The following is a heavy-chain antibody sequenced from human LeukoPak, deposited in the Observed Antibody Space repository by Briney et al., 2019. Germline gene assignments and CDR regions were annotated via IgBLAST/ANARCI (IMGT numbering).Heavy chain of an antibody. V-gene: IGHV3-21*01. CDR3: ARDGTRGYYYMDV. Sequence: PGRSLRLSCAASGFTFSSYWMNWVRQAPGKGLEWVSSISSSSSYIYYADSVKGRFTISRDNAKNSLYLQMNSLRAEDTAVYYCARDGTRGYYYMDVWGKGTTVTVSS. CDR1: GFTFSSYW. D-gene: IGHD6-13*01. J-gene: IGHJ6*03. CDR2: ISSSSSYI.